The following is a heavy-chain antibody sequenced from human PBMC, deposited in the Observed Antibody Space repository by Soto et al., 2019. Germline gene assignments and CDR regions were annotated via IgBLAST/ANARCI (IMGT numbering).Heavy chain of an antibody. V-gene: IGHV3-30-3*01. CDR2: ISYDGTSE. D-gene: IGHD3-10*01. CDR1: GFTFSSYP. J-gene: IGHJ5*01. Sequence: QPGGSLRLSCAASGFTFSSYPIHWVRQAPGKGLEWVGSISYDGTSEDFADSLRGRFTLSRDNSKNMLWLQMNSLRSEDTAVYYCLRDYSGWFDFWGQGTLVTVSS. CDR3: LRDYSGWFDF.